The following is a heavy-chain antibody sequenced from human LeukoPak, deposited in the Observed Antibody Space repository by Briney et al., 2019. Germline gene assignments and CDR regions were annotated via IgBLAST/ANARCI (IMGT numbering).Heavy chain of an antibody. Sequence: GESLKISCKGSGYSFTSYWIGWARQMPGKGLEWMGIIYPGDSDTSYSPSFQGQVTISADKSISTAYLQWSSLKASDTAMYYCARQRYCSGGSCYSKVNDYWGQGTLVTVSS. CDR2: IYPGDSDT. CDR1: GYSFTSYW. D-gene: IGHD2-15*01. CDR3: ARQRYCSGGSCYSKVNDY. J-gene: IGHJ4*02. V-gene: IGHV5-51*01.